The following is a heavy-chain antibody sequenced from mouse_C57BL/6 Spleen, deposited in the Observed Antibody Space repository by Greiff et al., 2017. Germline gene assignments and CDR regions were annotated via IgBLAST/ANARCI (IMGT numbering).Heavy chain of an antibody. D-gene: IGHD1-1*01. Sequence: EVQLQQSGAELVRPGASVKLSCTASGFNIKDYYMHWVKQRPEQGLEWIGRIDPEDGDTEYAPKFQGKATMTADTSSNTAYLQLSSLTSEDTAVYYCTRGYYGSSYPFDYWGQGTTLTVSS. CDR1: GFNIKDYY. J-gene: IGHJ2*01. V-gene: IGHV14-1*01. CDR3: TRGYYGSSYPFDY. CDR2: IDPEDGDT.